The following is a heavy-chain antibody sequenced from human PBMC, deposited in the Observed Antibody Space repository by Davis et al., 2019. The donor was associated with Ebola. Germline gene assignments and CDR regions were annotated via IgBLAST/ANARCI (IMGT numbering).Heavy chain of an antibody. CDR1: GYNFTTYG. Sequence: ASVKVSCKASGYNFTTYGFAWVRQAPGQGLEWMGWVSADNDDRKYTEKFQGRVAMIRDTSISTAYMELSSLTSDDTAVYYCARGPRPYSDSGYCDSWGQGTLVTVSS. D-gene: IGHD4-11*01. V-gene: IGHV1-18*01. J-gene: IGHJ4*02. CDR3: ARGPRPYSDSGYCDS. CDR2: VSADNDDR.